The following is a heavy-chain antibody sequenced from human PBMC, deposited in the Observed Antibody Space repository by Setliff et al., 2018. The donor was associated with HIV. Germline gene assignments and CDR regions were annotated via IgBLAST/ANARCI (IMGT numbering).Heavy chain of an antibody. J-gene: IGHJ6*03. CDR2: INPNNGDT. CDR1: GYTFTSYA. Sequence: ASVKVSCKASGYTFTSYAMHWVRQAPGQRLEWMGWINPNNGDTNYAQKFQGRVTMTRDTSISTAYMELSRLRSDDTAVYYCARDGGGPGDYYYYYMDVWAKGTTVTVSS. D-gene: IGHD3-16*01. CDR3: ARDGGGPGDYYYYYMDV. V-gene: IGHV1-2*02.